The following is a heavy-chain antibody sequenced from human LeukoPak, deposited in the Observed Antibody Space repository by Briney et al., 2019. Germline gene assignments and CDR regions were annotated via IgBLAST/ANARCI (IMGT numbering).Heavy chain of an antibody. V-gene: IGHV1-18*01. J-gene: IGHJ6*02. D-gene: IGHD6-6*01. CDR2: ISAYNGNT. Sequence: GASVKVSCKASGYTFTSYGISWVRQAPGQGLEWMGWISAYNGNTNYAQKLQGRVTMTTDTSTSTAYMEPRSLRSDDTAVYYCARDHSSSPGRDGMDVWGQGTTVTVSS. CDR1: GYTFTSYG. CDR3: ARDHSSSPGRDGMDV.